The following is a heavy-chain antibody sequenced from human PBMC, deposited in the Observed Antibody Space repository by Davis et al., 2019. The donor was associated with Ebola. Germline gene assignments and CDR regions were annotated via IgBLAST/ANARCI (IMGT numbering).Heavy chain of an antibody. V-gene: IGHV3-48*02. J-gene: IGHJ6*02. CDR2: ISGSSSTV. D-gene: IGHD5-12*01. Sequence: GESLKISCAASGFTFSSYAMSWVRQAPGEGLEWVSYISGSSSTVYNADSVKGRFTISRDNAKNSLYLQMNSLRDEDTAVYYCSRDVEDSAIISYGLDVWGQGTTVTVSS. CDR3: SRDVEDSAIISYGLDV. CDR1: GFTFSSYA.